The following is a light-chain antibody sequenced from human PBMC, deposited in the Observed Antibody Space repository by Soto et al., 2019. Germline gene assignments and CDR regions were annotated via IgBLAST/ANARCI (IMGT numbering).Light chain of an antibody. CDR3: TSYADTNNPCV. CDR2: EVS. V-gene: IGLV2-8*01. J-gene: IGLJ1*01. Sequence: QSALTQPPSASGSPGQSVTISCTGTSSDVGGYNYVSWYQQHPGKAPKLIIYEVSKRPSGVPDRFSGSKSGNTASLTVSGLQAEDEADYYCTSYADTNNPCVFGTGTKVTVL. CDR1: SSDVGGYNY.